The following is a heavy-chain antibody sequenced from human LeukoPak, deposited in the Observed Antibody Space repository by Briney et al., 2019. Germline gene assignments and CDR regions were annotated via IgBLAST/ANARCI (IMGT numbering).Heavy chain of an antibody. CDR3: ARVYDSSGFEYFQH. V-gene: IGHV1-69*13. Sequence: SVKVSCKASGGTFSSYAISWVRQAPGQGLEWMGGIIPIFGTANYTQKFQGRVTITADESTSTAYMELSSLRSEDTAVYYCARVYDSSGFEYFQHWGQGTLVTVSS. CDR1: GGTFSSYA. D-gene: IGHD3-22*01. J-gene: IGHJ1*01. CDR2: IIPIFGTA.